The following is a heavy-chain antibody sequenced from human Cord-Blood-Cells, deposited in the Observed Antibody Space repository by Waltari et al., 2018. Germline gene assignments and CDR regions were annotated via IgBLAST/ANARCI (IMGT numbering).Heavy chain of an antibody. V-gene: IGHV3-9*03. CDR2: ISWNSGSI. D-gene: IGHD2-2*01. J-gene: IGHJ3*02. Sequence: LEWVSGISWNSGSIGYADSVKGRFTISRDNAKNSLYLQMNSLRAEDMALYYCAKDSRAHLGYCSSTSCHDAFDIWGQGTMVTVSS. CDR3: AKDSRAHLGYCSSTSCHDAFDI.